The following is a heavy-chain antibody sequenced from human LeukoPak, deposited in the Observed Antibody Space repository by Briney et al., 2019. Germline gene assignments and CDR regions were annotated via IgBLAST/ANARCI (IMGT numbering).Heavy chain of an antibody. CDR2: IIPIFGTA. CDR3: ARDLAGHDAFDI. V-gene: IGHV1-69*05. J-gene: IGHJ3*02. D-gene: IGHD2-15*01. Sequence: SVKVSCKASGGTFSSYAISWVRQAPGQGLEWMGGIIPIFGTANYAQKFQGRVTITTDESTSTAYMELSSLRSEDTAVYYCARDLAGHDAFDIWGQGTMVTVSS. CDR1: GGTFSSYA.